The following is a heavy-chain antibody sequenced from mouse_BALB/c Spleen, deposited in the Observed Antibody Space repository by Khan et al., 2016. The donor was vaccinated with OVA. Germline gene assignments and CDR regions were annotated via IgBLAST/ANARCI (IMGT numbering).Heavy chain of an antibody. CDR2: ISTYYGDT. CDR1: GYTFTDYT. J-gene: IGHJ3*01. V-gene: IGHV1S137*01. Sequence: QVQLKQSGAELVRPGVSVKISCKGSGYTFTDYTMHWVKQSHAKSLEWIGVISTYYGDTNYNQKFKGKATMTVDKSSNTAYMDLDRLTSEDSAIFYCAGGGGGERFAYWGQGTLVTVSA. CDR3: AGGGGGERFAY.